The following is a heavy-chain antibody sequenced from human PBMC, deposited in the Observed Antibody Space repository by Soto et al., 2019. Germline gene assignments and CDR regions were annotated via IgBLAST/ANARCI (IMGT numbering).Heavy chain of an antibody. J-gene: IGHJ4*02. CDR3: ARDRGLYVGTDTLDY. V-gene: IGHV3-23*01. CDR1: GFTFGSHA. D-gene: IGHD5-18*01. CDR2: IRGGGDRT. Sequence: EVPLLESGGGLVQPGGSLRLSCAASGFTFGSHAMSWVRQAPGKGLEWVSGIRGGGDRTHYSDSVKGRFTVSRDNSKGTLYLQMISLRVEDTAVYYCARDRGLYVGTDTLDYWGRGTLVTVSS.